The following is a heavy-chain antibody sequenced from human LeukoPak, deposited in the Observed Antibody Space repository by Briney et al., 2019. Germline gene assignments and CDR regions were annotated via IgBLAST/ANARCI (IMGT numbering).Heavy chain of an antibody. CDR3: ARPDQRGYIYGYSAFDI. CDR2: INYSGST. Sequence: SETLSLTCAVSGGSISSSSYYWGWIRQPPGKGLGWIGSINYSGSTYYNPSLKSRVTISVDTSKNQFSLKLSSVTAADTAVYYCARPDQRGYIYGYSAFDIWGQGTMVTVSS. J-gene: IGHJ3*02. CDR1: GGSISSSSYY. V-gene: IGHV4-39*01. D-gene: IGHD5-18*01.